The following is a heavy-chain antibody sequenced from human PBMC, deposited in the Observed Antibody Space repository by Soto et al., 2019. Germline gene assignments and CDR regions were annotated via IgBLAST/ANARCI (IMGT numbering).Heavy chain of an antibody. D-gene: IGHD3-22*01. CDR3: STRAYDTNGYYRFDP. Sequence: SETLSLTCAVYGGSFSGHSWTWIRQSPGKGLEWIGDINHSGRVNYSPSLKSRVTISLDTSKNQFSLTLSAVTAADTAMYYCSTRAYDTNGYYRFDPWGQGALVTVSS. CDR1: GGSFSGHS. CDR2: INHSGRV. J-gene: IGHJ5*01. V-gene: IGHV4-34*01.